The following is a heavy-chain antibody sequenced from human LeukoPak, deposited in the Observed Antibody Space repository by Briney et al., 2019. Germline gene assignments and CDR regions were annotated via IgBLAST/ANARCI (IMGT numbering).Heavy chain of an antibody. J-gene: IGHJ1*01. D-gene: IGHD2-2*01. Sequence: GGSLRLSCAASGFTFSSYAMSWVRQAPGKGLEWVSAISDSGGSTYYADSVKGRFTISRDNSKNTLYLQMNSLRAEDTAVYYCAKEVSCSSTSCTTYFQHWGQGTLVTVSS. CDR1: GFTFSSYA. CDR3: AKEVSCSSTSCTTYFQH. CDR2: ISDSGGST. V-gene: IGHV3-23*01.